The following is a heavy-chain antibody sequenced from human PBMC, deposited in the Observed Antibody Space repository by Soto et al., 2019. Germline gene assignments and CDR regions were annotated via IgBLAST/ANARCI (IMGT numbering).Heavy chain of an antibody. CDR1: GGSVNGYY. J-gene: IGHJ5*02. Sequence: PSETLSLTCAVYGGSVNGYYWNWIRQPPGKGLEWIGEINHTGGTHYNPSLMSRLTISVDTSKNQFSLKLTSVTAAETAVYYCVRTARQGAVAPHWFDRWGQGTQVTVSS. CDR2: INHTGGT. CDR3: VRTARQGAVAPHWFDR. D-gene: IGHD2-21*02. V-gene: IGHV4-34*09.